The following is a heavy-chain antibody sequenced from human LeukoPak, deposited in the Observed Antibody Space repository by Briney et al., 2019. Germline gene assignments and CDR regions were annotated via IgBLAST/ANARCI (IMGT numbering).Heavy chain of an antibody. CDR2: ITHRGSP. J-gene: IGHJ1*01. V-gene: IGHV4-34*01. CDR1: GGSFSGHF. CDR3: ARALAAAVIN. D-gene: IGHD6-13*01. Sequence: SETLSLTCGVYGGSFSGHFYSWIRQPPGQGLEWIGEITHRGSPNYNPSLKSRVAMSVDTSKNHFSLNLTSVTAADTGGYYCARALAAAVINWGQGTLVTVSS.